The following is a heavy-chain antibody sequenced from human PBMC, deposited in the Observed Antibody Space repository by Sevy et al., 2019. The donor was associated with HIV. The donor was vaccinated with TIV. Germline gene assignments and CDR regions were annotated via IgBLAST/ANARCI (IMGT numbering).Heavy chain of an antibody. CDR3: ASDSGRGLRFLEWSRGDAFDI. Sequence: ASVKVACKASGYTFTSYYMHWVRQAPGQGLEWMGIINPSGGSTSYAQKFQGRVTMTRDTSTSTVYMELSSLRSEDTAVYYCASDSGRGLRFLEWSRGDAFDIWGQGTMVTVSS. D-gene: IGHD3-3*01. CDR2: INPSGGST. V-gene: IGHV1-46*01. J-gene: IGHJ3*02. CDR1: GYTFTSYY.